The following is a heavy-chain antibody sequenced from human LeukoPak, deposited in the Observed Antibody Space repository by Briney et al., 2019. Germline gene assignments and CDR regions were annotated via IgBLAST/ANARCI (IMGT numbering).Heavy chain of an antibody. J-gene: IGHJ4*02. V-gene: IGHV3-11*04. D-gene: IGHD6-19*01. Sequence: PGGSLRLSCAASGFTFSDYYMSWIRQAPGKGLEWVSYISSSSSTIYYADSVKGRFTISRDNAKNSLYLQMNSLRAEDTAVYYCARDKSLYSSGWYEGADYWGQGTLVTVSS. CDR3: ARDKSLYSSGWYEGADY. CDR2: ISSSSSTI. CDR1: GFTFSDYY.